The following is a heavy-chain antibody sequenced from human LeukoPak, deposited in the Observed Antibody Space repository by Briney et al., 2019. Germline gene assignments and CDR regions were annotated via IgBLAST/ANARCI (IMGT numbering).Heavy chain of an antibody. Sequence: PSETLSLTCTASGGSISSYYWSWIRQPAGKGLEWIGRIYTSGSTNYNPSLKSRVTISVDKSKNQFSLKLSSVTAADTAVYYCASLRTPGSGNKNRDYYYYMDVWGKGTTVTVSS. CDR1: GGSISSYY. CDR2: IYTSGST. V-gene: IGHV4-4*07. J-gene: IGHJ6*03. CDR3: ASLRTPGSGNKNRDYYYYMDV. D-gene: IGHD3-10*01.